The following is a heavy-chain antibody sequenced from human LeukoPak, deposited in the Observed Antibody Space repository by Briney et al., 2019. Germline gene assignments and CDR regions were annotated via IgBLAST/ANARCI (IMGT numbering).Heavy chain of an antibody. CDR3: AELGITMIGGV. J-gene: IGHJ6*04. Sequence: HTGGSLRLSCAASGFIFSNSWMTWVRQAPGKGLEWVANINEDGRDKYYVDSVKGRFTISRYNAGNSLFLQMDRLRAEDTAVYYCAELGITMIGGVWGKGTTVTISS. CDR2: INEDGRDK. D-gene: IGHD3-10*02. V-gene: IGHV3-7*01. CDR1: GFIFSNSW.